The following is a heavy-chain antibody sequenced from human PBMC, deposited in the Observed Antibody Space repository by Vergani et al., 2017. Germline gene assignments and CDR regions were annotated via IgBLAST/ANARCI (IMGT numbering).Heavy chain of an antibody. D-gene: IGHD5-24*01. J-gene: IGHJ4*02. Sequence: QITLKESGPTLVKPTQTLTLTCTFSGFSLSTSGVGVGWIRQPPGKAMEWLALIYWDDDKRYSPSLKSRLTITKDTSKNQVVLTMNNMDPVDTATYYCAHSLLEKRWLQSLFDYWGQGTLVTVSS. V-gene: IGHV2-5*02. CDR2: IYWDDDK. CDR3: AHSLLEKRWLQSLFDY. CDR1: GFSLSTSGVG.